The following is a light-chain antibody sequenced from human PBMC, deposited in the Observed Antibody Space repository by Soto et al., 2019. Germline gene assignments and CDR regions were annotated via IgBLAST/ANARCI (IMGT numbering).Light chain of an antibody. V-gene: IGLV1-44*01. CDR2: NHN. J-gene: IGLJ2*01. Sequence: QLVLTQPPSASGAPGQRVTISCSGSSSNIGSNTVSWYQQLPGMAPKLLIYNHNQRPSDVPDRFSASKAGTSASLAITGLQSEDEADFYCVTWDDSLNGVVFGGGTQLPVL. CDR3: VTWDDSLNGVV. CDR1: SSNIGSNT.